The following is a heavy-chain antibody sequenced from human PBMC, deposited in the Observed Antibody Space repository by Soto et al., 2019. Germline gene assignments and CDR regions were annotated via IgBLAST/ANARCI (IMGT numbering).Heavy chain of an antibody. V-gene: IGHV4-59*08. CDR2: IYYSGST. Sequence: SETLSLTCTVSGGSISSYYWSWIRQPPGKGLEWIGYIYYSGSTNYNPSLKSRVTISVDTSKNQFSLKLSSVTAADTAVYYCARHAYYYDSSGYSSYFDYWGQGTLVTVSS. J-gene: IGHJ4*02. CDR3: ARHAYYYDSSGYSSYFDY. D-gene: IGHD3-22*01. CDR1: GGSISSYY.